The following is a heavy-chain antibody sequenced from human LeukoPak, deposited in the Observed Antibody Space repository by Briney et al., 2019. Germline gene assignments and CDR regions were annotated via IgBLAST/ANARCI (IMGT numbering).Heavy chain of an antibody. J-gene: IGHJ4*02. CDR1: GYTFTSYY. V-gene: IGHV1-46*01. CDR2: INPSGGST. Sequence: GASVKVSCKASGYTFTSYYMHWVRQAPGQGLEWMGIINPSGGSTSYARKFQGRVTMTRDTSTSTVYMELSSLRSEDTAVYYCAREEESPLPSDYWGQGTLVTVSS. CDR3: AREEESPLPSDY.